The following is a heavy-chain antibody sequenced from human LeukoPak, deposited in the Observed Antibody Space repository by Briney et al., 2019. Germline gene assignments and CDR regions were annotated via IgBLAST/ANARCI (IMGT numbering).Heavy chain of an antibody. V-gene: IGHV1-8*01. CDR2: MNPNSGNT. CDR3: ARLYCSSTSCYTPYYYYYMDV. Sequence: ASVMVSCKASGYTFTSYDINWVRQATGQGLEWMGWMNPNSGNTGYAQKFQGRVTMTRNTSISTAYMELSSLRSEDTAVYYCARLYCSSTSCYTPYYYYYMDVWAKGPRSPSP. J-gene: IGHJ6*03. CDR1: GYTFTSYD. D-gene: IGHD2-2*02.